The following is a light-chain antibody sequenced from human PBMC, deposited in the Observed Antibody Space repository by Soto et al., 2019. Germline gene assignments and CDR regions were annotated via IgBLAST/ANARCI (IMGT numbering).Light chain of an antibody. Sequence: QPVLTQPPSASETPGQRVTISCSGSTSNIGRNSVNWFRRLPGTTPKLLIHSSDQRPSGVVDLFAGSKSVASGSLAISGLQSEDESDYCCSPCDDSLNAVLFGGGTKLTVL. V-gene: IGLV1-44*01. CDR1: TSNIGRNS. CDR2: SSD. J-gene: IGLJ2*01. CDR3: SPCDDSLNAVL.